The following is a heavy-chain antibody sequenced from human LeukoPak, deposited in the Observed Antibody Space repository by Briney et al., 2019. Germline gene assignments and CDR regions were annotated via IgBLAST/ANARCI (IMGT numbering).Heavy chain of an antibody. CDR2: ISTKKEGQTT. D-gene: IGHD6-13*01. V-gene: IGHV3-15*01. J-gene: IGHJ4*02. CDR1: GFIFGNEW. Sequence: TGGSLRLSCAASGFIFGNEWARWVRQAPGKGREWVGRISTKKEGQTTDYGAPVKGRFLISRDDSKNTVYLQMDSLKTDDTGVYFCTRGHYSSLWGQGTQVTVSA. CDR3: TRGHYSSL.